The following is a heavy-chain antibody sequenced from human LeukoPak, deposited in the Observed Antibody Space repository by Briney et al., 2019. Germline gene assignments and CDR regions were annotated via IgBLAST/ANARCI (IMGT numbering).Heavy chain of an antibody. Sequence: SQTLSLTCTVSGGSISSGGYYWSWIRQHPGKGLEWIGYIYYSGSTYYNPSLKSRVTISVDTSKNQFSLKLSSVTAADTAVYYCARDFFRETHYDSSGYPRVRYFDLWGRGTLVTVSS. D-gene: IGHD3-22*01. J-gene: IGHJ2*01. V-gene: IGHV4-31*03. CDR3: ARDFFRETHYDSSGYPRVRYFDL. CDR1: GGSISSGGYY. CDR2: IYYSGST.